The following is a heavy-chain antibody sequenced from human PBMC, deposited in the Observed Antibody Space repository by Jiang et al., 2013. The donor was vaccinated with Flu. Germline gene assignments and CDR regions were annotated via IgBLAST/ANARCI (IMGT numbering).Heavy chain of an antibody. J-gene: IGHJ4*02. V-gene: IGHV1-3*01. Sequence: GAEVKKPGASVKVSCKASGYTFTSYAMHWVRQAPGQRLEWMGWINAGNGNTKYSQKFQGRVTITRDTSASTAYMELSSLRSEDTAVYYCARESYSSGWPGGYYFDYWGQGTLVTVSS. CDR1: GYTFTSYA. CDR2: INAGNGNT. D-gene: IGHD6-19*01. CDR3: ARESYSSGWPGGYYFDY.